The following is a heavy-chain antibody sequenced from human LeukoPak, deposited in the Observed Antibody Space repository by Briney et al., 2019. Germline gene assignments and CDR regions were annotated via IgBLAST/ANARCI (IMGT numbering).Heavy chain of an antibody. D-gene: IGHD3-3*01. Sequence: GGSLRLSCAASGFTFSSYAMSWVRQAPGKGLEWVSAISGSGGSTYYADSVKGRFTISRDNSKNTLYLQMNSLRAEDTAVYYCARDGTTIFGVVISIYWYFDLWGRGTLVTVSS. CDR1: GFTFSSYA. CDR3: ARDGTTIFGVVISIYWYFDL. CDR2: ISGSGGST. J-gene: IGHJ2*01. V-gene: IGHV3-23*01.